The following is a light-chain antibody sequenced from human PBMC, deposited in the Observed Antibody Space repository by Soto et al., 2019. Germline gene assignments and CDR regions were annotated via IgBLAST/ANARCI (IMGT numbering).Light chain of an antibody. V-gene: IGLV2-14*01. Sequence: QSALTQPASVSGSPGQSITISCTGTSSDVGYYNYVSWYQQHTGKAPKLIIFEVSNRPSGVSNRFSGSKSGNTASLTISGLQAEDEADYYCSSYTITTTRVFGGGTQLTVL. CDR1: SSDVGYYNY. J-gene: IGLJ3*02. CDR3: SSYTITTTRV. CDR2: EVS.